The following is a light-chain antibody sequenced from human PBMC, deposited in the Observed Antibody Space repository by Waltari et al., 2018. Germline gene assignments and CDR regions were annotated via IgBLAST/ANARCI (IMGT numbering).Light chain of an antibody. V-gene: IGKV1-27*01. CDR1: QGINKE. CDR2: STS. J-gene: IGKJ4*01. Sequence: DIQMTQSPSSLSASVGDRVTVTCRASQGINKELSWYQQKPGKAPILLIYSTSNLQRRVSSRFSGSGSGTDFTRTIGSLQPEDVAPYYCQQDFAPPLPFGGGTKVEIK. CDR3: QQDFAPPLP.